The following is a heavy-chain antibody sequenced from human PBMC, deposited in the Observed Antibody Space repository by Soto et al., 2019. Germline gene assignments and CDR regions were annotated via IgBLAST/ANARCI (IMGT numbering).Heavy chain of an antibody. V-gene: IGHV4-34*01. Sequence: QVQLQQWGAGLLKPSETLSLTCAVYGRSFSNPYFYWSWIRQPPGKGLEWIGAVNHRGSTNYTPSLKSRVPISLDTSKNHFSLRLTSLTAADTALYYCASLDSSGWYFDDWGQGTLVTVSS. CDR3: ASLDSSGWYFDD. CDR2: VNHRGST. CDR1: GRSFSNPYFY. D-gene: IGHD6-19*01. J-gene: IGHJ4*02.